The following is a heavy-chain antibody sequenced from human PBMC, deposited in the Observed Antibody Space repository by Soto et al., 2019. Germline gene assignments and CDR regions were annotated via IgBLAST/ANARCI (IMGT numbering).Heavy chain of an antibody. V-gene: IGHV4-34*01. J-gene: IGHJ4*02. D-gene: IGHD3-3*01. CDR3: ARMYDFWSGYYKGGYYFDY. CDR1: GGSFSGYY. Sequence: QVQLQQWGAGLLKPSETLSLTCAVYGGSFSGYYWSWICQPPGKGLEWIGEINHSGSTNYNPSLKSRVTISVDTSKNQFSLKLSSVTAADRAVYYCARMYDFWSGYYKGGYYFDYWGQGTLVTVSS. CDR2: INHSGST.